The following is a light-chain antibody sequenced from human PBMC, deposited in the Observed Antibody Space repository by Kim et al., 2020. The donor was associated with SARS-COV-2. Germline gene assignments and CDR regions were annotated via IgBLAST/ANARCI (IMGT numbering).Light chain of an antibody. J-gene: IGLJ1*01. CDR3: SSFTTTYTYV. Sequence: QSALTQAASVSGSPGQSIIMSCTGTSSDVGAYNYVSWYQQHPGKAAKLMIYDVSKRPSGVSDRFSGSKSGNTASLTISGLQPEDEADYYCSSFTTTYTYVFGGGTKVTVL. CDR2: DVS. CDR1: SSDVGAYNY. V-gene: IGLV2-14*03.